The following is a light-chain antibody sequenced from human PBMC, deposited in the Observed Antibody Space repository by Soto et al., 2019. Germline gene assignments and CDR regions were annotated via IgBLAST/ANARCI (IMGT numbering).Light chain of an antibody. CDR1: QSISSW. J-gene: IGKJ1*01. V-gene: IGKV1-5*01. CDR2: AAS. Sequence: DIQMTQSPSTLSASVGDRVTITCRASQSISSWLAWYQQKPGKAPRLLIYAASSLKSGVPSRFSGSGSGTEFTLTISSLQPDDFATYYCQQYNSYSWTFGQGTKVVIK. CDR3: QQYNSYSWT.